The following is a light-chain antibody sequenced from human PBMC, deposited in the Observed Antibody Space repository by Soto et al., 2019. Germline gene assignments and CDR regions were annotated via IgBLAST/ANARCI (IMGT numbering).Light chain of an antibody. CDR2: GAS. J-gene: IGKJ5*01. V-gene: IGKV3-20*01. CDR3: QKYGSSPPIT. CDR1: QTVRSSY. Sequence: EIVLTQSPGTLSLSPGQRATLSCRASQTVRSSYLAWYQQKPGQAPRLLIYGASNRATGIPDRFSGSGSGTDFTLTISRLEPEDFAVYYCQKYGSSPPITFGQGTRLEIK.